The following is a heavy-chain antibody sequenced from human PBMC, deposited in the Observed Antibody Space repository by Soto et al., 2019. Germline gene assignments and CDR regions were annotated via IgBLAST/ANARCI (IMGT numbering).Heavy chain of an antibody. CDR2: IYTSGST. D-gene: IGHD6-13*01. Sequence: SETLSLTCTVSGDSIISYYWSWIRQPAGKGLGWIGRIYTSGSTNYNPSLKSRVTMSVDTSKNQFSLKLSSVTAADTAVYYCARGWLSSTYYYGLDVWGQGNTVTVSS. CDR3: ARGWLSSTYYYGLDV. J-gene: IGHJ6*02. V-gene: IGHV4-4*07. CDR1: GDSIISYY.